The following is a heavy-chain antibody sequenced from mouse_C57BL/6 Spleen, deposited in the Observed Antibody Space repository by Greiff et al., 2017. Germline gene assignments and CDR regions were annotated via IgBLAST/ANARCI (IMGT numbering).Heavy chain of an antibody. J-gene: IGHJ3*01. CDR3: ARSGTVVATRFAY. Sequence: VQLQQPGTELVKPGASVKLSCKASGYTFTSYWMHWVKQRPGQGLEWIGNINPSNGGTNYNEKFKSKATLTVDKSSSTAYMQLSSLTSEDSAVYYCARSGTVVATRFAYWGQGTLVTVSA. CDR2: INPSNGGT. V-gene: IGHV1-53*01. D-gene: IGHD1-1*01. CDR1: GYTFTSYW.